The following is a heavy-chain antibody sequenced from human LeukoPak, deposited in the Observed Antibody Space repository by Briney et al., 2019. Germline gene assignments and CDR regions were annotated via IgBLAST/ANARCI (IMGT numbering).Heavy chain of an antibody. Sequence: ASVKVSCNASGYTFSVYYMHWVRQAPGQGLEWMGWINPNSGGTNYSQKFQGRFTMTRDTSISTAYMELARLRSDDTAVYYCARDPAQSYYMDVWGKGTTVTVSS. CDR3: ARDPAQSYYMDV. CDR1: GYTFSVYY. V-gene: IGHV1-2*02. CDR2: INPNSGGT. J-gene: IGHJ6*03.